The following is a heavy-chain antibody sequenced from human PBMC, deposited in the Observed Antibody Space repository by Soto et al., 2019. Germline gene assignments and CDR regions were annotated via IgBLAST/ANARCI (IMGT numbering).Heavy chain of an antibody. Sequence: ASVKVSCKVSGYTLTELSMHWVRQAPGKGLEWMGGFDPEDGETIYAQKFQGRVTMTEDTSTDTAYMELSSLRSEDTAVYYCAIVAKRQCYDFWSGYSHRFDPWGQGTLVTVSS. CDR1: GYTLTELS. CDR3: AIVAKRQCYDFWSGYSHRFDP. J-gene: IGHJ5*02. CDR2: FDPEDGET. V-gene: IGHV1-24*01. D-gene: IGHD3-3*01.